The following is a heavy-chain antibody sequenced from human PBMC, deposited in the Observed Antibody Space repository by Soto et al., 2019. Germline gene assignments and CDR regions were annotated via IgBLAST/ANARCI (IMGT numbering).Heavy chain of an antibody. CDR2: IIPIFGTA. CDR1: GGTFSGYA. Sequence: QVQLVQSGAEVKKPGSSVKGSCKASGGTFSGYAISWVRQAPGQGLEWMGGIIPIFGTANYAQKFQGRVTITADESTSTAYMELSSLRSEDTAVYYCASGYYDSSGIRAAFDIWGQGTMLTVSS. D-gene: IGHD3-22*01. J-gene: IGHJ3*02. V-gene: IGHV1-69*12. CDR3: ASGYYDSSGIRAAFDI.